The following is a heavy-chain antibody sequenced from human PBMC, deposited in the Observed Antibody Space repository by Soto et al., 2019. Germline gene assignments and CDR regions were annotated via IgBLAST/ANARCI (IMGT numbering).Heavy chain of an antibody. J-gene: IGHJ6*02. D-gene: IGHD2-2*01. V-gene: IGHV1-69*01. CDR2: IIPISGTA. CDR1: GGTFSSYA. Sequence: QVQLVQSGAEVKKPGSSVKVSCKASGGTFSSYAISWVRQAPGQGREWMGGIIPISGTAKYAQKFQGRVTIPADESTSTVAMELSSLRSEDTAVYFCARSQGSSTSLEIYYYYYYGMDVWGQGTTVTVSS. CDR3: ARSQGSSTSLEIYYYYYYGMDV.